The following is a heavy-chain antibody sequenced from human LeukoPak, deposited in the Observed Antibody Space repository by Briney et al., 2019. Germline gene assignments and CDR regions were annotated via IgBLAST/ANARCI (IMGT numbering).Heavy chain of an antibody. Sequence: GGSLRLSCAASGFTFSDAWMSWVRQAPGKGLVWVSRINSDGSSTSYADSVKGRFTTSRDDAKNSLYLQMNSLRAEDTAVYYCARPEIPEGVLWYYYMDVWGNGTTVTVSS. CDR1: GFTFSDAW. V-gene: IGHV3-74*01. J-gene: IGHJ6*03. CDR2: INSDGSST. CDR3: ARPEIPEGVLWYYYMDV. D-gene: IGHD3-10*01.